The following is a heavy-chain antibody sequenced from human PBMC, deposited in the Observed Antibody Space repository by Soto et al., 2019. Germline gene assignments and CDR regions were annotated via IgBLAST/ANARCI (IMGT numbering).Heavy chain of an antibody. D-gene: IGHD5-18*01. CDR3: ARDTGYSYGKIFDY. CDR1: GGSISSSSYY. J-gene: IGHJ4*02. Sequence: TCTVSGGSISSSSYYWGWIRQPPGKGLEWIGYIYYSGNINYNPSLRSRVTISVDTSKNQFSLKLNSVTAADTAVYYCARDTGYSYGKIFDYWGQGSLVTVSS. V-gene: IGHV4-61*01. CDR2: IYYSGNI.